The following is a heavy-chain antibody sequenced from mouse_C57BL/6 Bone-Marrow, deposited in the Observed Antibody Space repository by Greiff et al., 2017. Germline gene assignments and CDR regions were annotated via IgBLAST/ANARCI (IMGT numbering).Heavy chain of an antibody. J-gene: IGHJ4*01. V-gene: IGHV1-54*01. CDR3: ARYYYDFMDY. Sequence: VQLQQSGAELVRPGTSVKVSCKASGYAFTNYLIEWVKQRPGQGLEWIGVINPGSGGTNYNEKFKGKATLTADKSSSTAYMQLSSLTSEDSAVYFCARYYYDFMDYWGQGTSVTVSS. CDR2: INPGSGGT. CDR1: GYAFTNYL. D-gene: IGHD2-4*01.